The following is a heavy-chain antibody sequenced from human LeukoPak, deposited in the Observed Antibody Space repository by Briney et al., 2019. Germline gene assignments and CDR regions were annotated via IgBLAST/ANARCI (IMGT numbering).Heavy chain of an antibody. J-gene: IGHJ5*02. CDR2: IYYNGST. CDR3: AIHVLGSTTRLGP. CDR1: GGSINNYY. Sequence: SETLSPTCTVSGGSINNYYWSWIRQPPGKGLEWIGYIYYNGSTNYNSSFKSRVTISVDTSKNQFSLRLSSVTAADTAVYYCAIHVLGSTTRLGPWGQGTLVTVSS. V-gene: IGHV4-59*01. D-gene: IGHD2/OR15-2a*01.